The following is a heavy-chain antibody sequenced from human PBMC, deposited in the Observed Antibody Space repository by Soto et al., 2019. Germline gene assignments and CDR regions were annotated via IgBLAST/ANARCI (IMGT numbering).Heavy chain of an antibody. CDR1: GYTFTSYG. V-gene: IGHV1-18*04. J-gene: IGHJ6*02. CDR3: ARVPRGYSGYDWGDYYYGMDV. Sequence: PSVKVSCKASGYTFTSYGISWVRQAPGQGLEWMGWISAYSGNTNYAQKLQGRVTMTKDTSTSTAYMELRSLRSDDTAVYYCARVPRGYSGYDWGDYYYGMDVWGQGTTVTVSS. CDR2: ISAYSGNT. D-gene: IGHD5-12*01.